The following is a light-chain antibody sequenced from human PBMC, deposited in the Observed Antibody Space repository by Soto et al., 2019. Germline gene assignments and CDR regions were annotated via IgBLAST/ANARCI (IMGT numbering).Light chain of an antibody. Sequence: QSVLTQPPSVSGAPGQRVTISCTGISSNIGAGYDVHWYQQLPGTAPKLLIYGNSNRPSGVPDRFSGSKSGTSASLAITGLQAEDEADYYCQSYDSSLSGHVVFGGGTEVTVL. V-gene: IGLV1-40*01. CDR2: GNS. CDR3: QSYDSSLSGHVV. J-gene: IGLJ2*01. CDR1: SSNIGAGYD.